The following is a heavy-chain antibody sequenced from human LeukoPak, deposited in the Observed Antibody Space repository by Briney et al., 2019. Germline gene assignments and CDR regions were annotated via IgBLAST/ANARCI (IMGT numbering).Heavy chain of an antibody. D-gene: IGHD5-18*01. CDR1: GFTFSSYG. J-gene: IGHJ5*02. Sequence: GGSLRLSCTASGFTFSSYGMHWVRQAPGKGLEWVAFIRYEGSDKYYTDSVKGRFTISRDNSKNTLDLQMNSLRAEDTAVYYCAKCGIQLWLQDNWFDPWGQGTLVTVSS. V-gene: IGHV3-30*02. CDR3: AKCGIQLWLQDNWFDP. CDR2: IRYEGSDK.